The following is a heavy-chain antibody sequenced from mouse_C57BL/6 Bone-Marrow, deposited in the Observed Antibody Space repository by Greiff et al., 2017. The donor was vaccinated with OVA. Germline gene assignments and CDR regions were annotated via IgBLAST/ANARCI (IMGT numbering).Heavy chain of an antibody. CDR3: AREGSGYVNFDY. V-gene: IGHV3-6*01. J-gene: IGHJ2*01. CDR2: ISYDGSN. CDR1: GYSITSGYY. D-gene: IGHD3-2*02. Sequence: EVQLQQSGPGLVKPSQSLSLTCSVTGYSITSGYYWNWIRQFPGNKLEWMGYISYDGSNNYNPSLKNRISITRDTSKNQFFLKLNSVTTEDTATYYCAREGSGYVNFDYWGQGTTLTVSS.